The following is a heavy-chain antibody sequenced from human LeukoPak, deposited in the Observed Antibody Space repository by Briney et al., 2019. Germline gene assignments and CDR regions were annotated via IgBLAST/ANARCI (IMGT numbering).Heavy chain of an antibody. CDR1: GGSISSYY. J-gene: IGHJ4*02. CDR3: ARVGSDQGSFVY. V-gene: IGHV4-59*01. D-gene: IGHD1-26*01. CDR2: IYYSGST. Sequence: PSETLSLTCTVSGGSISSYYWSWIRQPPGKGLEWIGYIYYSGSTNYNPSLKSRVTISVDTSKNQFSLKLSSVTAADTAVYYCARVGSDQGSFVYWGQGTLVTVSS.